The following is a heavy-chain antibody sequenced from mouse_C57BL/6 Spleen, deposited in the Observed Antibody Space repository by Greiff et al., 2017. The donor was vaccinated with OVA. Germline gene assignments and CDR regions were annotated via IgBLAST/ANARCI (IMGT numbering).Heavy chain of an antibody. V-gene: IGHV14-3*01. J-gene: IGHJ3*01. Sequence: VQLKESVAELVRPGASVKLSCTASGFNIKNTYMHWVKQRPEQGLEWIGRIDPATGNTKYAPKFQGKATITADTSSNTAYLQLSSLTSEDTASYYGARQGYYGSRRGAWFAYWGQGTLVTVSA. CDR1: GFNIKNTY. D-gene: IGHD1-1*01. CDR2: IDPATGNT. CDR3: ARQGYYGSRRGAWFAY.